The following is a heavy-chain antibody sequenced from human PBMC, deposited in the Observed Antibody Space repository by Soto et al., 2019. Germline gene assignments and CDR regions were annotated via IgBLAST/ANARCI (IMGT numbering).Heavy chain of an antibody. CDR3: GRAPESSAYYLPLDY. J-gene: IGHJ4*02. D-gene: IGHD3-22*01. Sequence: SETLSLTCSVSGGSMRSFYWSWIRQPPGKGLEWIGYIYYTGSTNYNPSLKSRVTISVDTSKDQFSLKLSSVTAADTAVYYCGRAPESSAYYLPLDYWGQGTLVTV. V-gene: IGHV4-59*01. CDR1: GGSMRSFY. CDR2: IYYTGST.